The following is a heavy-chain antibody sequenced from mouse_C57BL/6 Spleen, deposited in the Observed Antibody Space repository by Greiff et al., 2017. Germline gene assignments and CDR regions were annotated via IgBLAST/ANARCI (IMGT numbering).Heavy chain of an antibody. Sequence: EVKLVESGGGLVKPGGSLKLSCAASGFTFSSYAMSWVRQTPEKRLEWVATISDGGSYTDYPDNVKGRFTISRDNATNNLYLQMSHLKSEDTAMYYCARVRDGYSLYFDVWGTGTTVTVSS. J-gene: IGHJ1*03. D-gene: IGHD2-3*01. CDR1: GFTFSSYA. CDR3: ARVRDGYSLYFDV. V-gene: IGHV5-4*03. CDR2: ISDGGSYT.